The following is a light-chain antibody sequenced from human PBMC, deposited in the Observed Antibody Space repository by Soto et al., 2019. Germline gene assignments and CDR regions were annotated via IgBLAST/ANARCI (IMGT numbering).Light chain of an antibody. CDR1: SSNIGGNS. Sequence: VLTQPPSVSAAPGQKVTISCSGSSSNIGGNSVSWYQQLPGTAPKLLIYDDNKRPSGIPDRFSGSKSGTSATLGITGFQTGDEADYYCGSWDSSLSAYVSGPRTKVTVL. CDR3: GSWDSSLSAYV. CDR2: DDN. J-gene: IGLJ1*01. V-gene: IGLV1-51*01.